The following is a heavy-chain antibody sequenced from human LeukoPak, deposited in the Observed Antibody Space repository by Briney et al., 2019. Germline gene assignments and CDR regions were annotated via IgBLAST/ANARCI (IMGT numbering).Heavy chain of an antibody. D-gene: IGHD3-9*01. CDR3: AKGPRYDILTGYPHNYYYYYMDV. V-gene: IGHV3-30*02. Sequence: GGSLRLSCAASGFTFLSYGMHWVRQAPGKGLEWVAFIRYDGNNKYYADSVKGRFTISRDNSKNTLYLQMNSLRAEDTAVYYCAKGPRYDILTGYPHNYYYYYMDVWGKGTTVTISS. CDR2: IRYDGNNK. CDR1: GFTFLSYG. J-gene: IGHJ6*03.